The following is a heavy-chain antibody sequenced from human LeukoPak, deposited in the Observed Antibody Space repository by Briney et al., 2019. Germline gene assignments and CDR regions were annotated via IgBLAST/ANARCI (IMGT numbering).Heavy chain of an antibody. CDR3: ARDAGRFDP. J-gene: IGHJ5*02. CDR2: ISHSGST. CDR1: GYSIDNRYY. Sequence: SETLSLTCTVSGYSIDNRYYWGWIRQPPGKGLEWIGSISHSGSTYYTPSLKSRVTIFLDTSKNQFSLKLTSVTATDTAVYYCARDAGRFDPWGQGTLVTVSS. V-gene: IGHV4-38-2*02.